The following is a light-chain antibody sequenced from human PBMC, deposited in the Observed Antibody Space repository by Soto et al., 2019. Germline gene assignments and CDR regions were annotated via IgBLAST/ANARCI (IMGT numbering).Light chain of an antibody. CDR1: QGISTY. Sequence: SASVGDRVTITCRASQGISTYLAWYLQRPGKAPKLLIYGASTLQSGVPSRFSGSGSGTEFTLTISSLQPEDFGTYYCQQLNSDWYAFGQGTKLEIK. CDR3: QQLNSDWYA. J-gene: IGKJ2*01. V-gene: IGKV1-9*01. CDR2: GAS.